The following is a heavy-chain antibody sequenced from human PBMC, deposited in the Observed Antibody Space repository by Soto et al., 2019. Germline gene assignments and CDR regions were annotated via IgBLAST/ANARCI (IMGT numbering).Heavy chain of an antibody. CDR3: ARDGRYSSSWSQTLDYYYYCMDV. CDR2: LNPSGGST. D-gene: IGHD6-6*01. V-gene: IGHV1-46*01. J-gene: IGHJ6*02. Sequence: ASVKVSCKASGYTFTSYYMHWVRQAPLQGLEWMGILNPSGGSTSSAQNFQGRVTMTRDTATSTAYMELSSLRSEDTAAYYCARDGRYSSSWSQTLDYYYYCMDVWGQGTTVTVSS. CDR1: GYTFTSYY.